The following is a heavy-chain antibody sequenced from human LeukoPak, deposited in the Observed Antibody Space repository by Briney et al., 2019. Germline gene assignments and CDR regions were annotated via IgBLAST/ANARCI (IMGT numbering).Heavy chain of an antibody. CDR1: GGSISSGSYY. CDR3: ARDHYSNYGWFDP. J-gene: IGHJ5*02. D-gene: IGHD4-11*01. V-gene: IGHV4-61*02. CDR2: IYTSGST. Sequence: SETLSFTCTVSGGSISSGSYYWSWIRQPAGKGLEWIGRIYTSGSTNYNPSLKSRVTISVDTSKNQFSLKLSSVTAADTAVYYCARDHYSNYGWFDPWGQGTLVTVSP.